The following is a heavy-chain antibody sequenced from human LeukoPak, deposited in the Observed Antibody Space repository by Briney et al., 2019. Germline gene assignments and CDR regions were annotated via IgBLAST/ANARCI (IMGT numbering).Heavy chain of an antibody. J-gene: IGHJ5*02. Sequence: ASVKVSCKAFGYTFPSYSIHWVRQAPGQRLEWMGWINAGNGNTKYSQEFQGRVTITRDTSASTAYMELSSLRSEDMAVYYCARDVRGRGWFGELLGYNWFDPWGQGTLVTVSS. CDR1: GYTFPSYS. V-gene: IGHV1-3*03. CDR3: ARDVRGRGWFGELLGYNWFDP. CDR2: INAGNGNT. D-gene: IGHD3-10*01.